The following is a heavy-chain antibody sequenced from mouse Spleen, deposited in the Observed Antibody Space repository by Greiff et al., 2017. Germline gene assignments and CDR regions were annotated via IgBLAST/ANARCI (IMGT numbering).Heavy chain of an antibody. J-gene: IGHJ2*01. V-gene: IGHV5-9-2*01. CDR2: ISGGGGYT. Sequence: EVKLMESGGGLVKPGGSLKLSCAASGFTFSSYGMSWVRQTPEKRLEWVATISGGGGYTYYPDSVKGRFTISRDNAKNNLYLQMSNLRSEDTALYYFARRLTGTYYDYWGQGTTLTVSS. D-gene: IGHD4-1*01. CDR3: ARRLTGTYYDY. CDR1: GFTFSSYG.